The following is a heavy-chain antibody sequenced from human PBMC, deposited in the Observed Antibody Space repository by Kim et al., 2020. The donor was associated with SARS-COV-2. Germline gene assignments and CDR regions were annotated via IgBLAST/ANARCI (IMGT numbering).Heavy chain of an antibody. CDR1: GFTFSSYG. CDR2: ISYDGSNK. J-gene: IGHJ4*02. CDR3: AKDYLWFGELLVGADY. Sequence: LSLTCAASGFTFSSYGMHWVRQAPGKGLEWVAVISYDGSNKYYADSVKGRFTISRDNSKNTLYLQMNSLRAEDTAVYYCAKDYLWFGELLVGADYWGQGTLVTVSS. D-gene: IGHD3-10*01. V-gene: IGHV3-30*18.